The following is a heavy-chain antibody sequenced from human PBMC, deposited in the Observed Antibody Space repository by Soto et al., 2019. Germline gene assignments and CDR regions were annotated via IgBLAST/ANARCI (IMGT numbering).Heavy chain of an antibody. CDR2: IGGIGDYT. V-gene: IGHV3-23*01. CDR1: GFSFSSYG. CDR3: AKHLGDSDSRFFRWLDP. D-gene: IGHD6-13*01. Sequence: HPGGSLRLSCAASGFSFSSYGMSCVRQAPGKGLEWVSSIGGIGDYTSYADSVKGRFSISRDNSKNTLYLQMNSLRGEDTAVYYFAKHLGDSDSRFFRWLDPWGQGTLVTVSS. J-gene: IGHJ5*02.